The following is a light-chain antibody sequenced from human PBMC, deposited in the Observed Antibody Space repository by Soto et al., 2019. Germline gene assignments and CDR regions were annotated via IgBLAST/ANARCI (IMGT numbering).Light chain of an antibody. Sequence: QSALTQPASVSGSPGHSITISCTGTSSDVGSYNLVSWYQQHPGKAPKLMIYEDTQRPSGVSHRFSGSKSVTTASLTISGLQSEDEADYNCCSYAGFATFVVFGGGTKLTVL. CDR2: EDT. CDR1: SSDVGSYNL. J-gene: IGLJ2*01. V-gene: IGLV2-23*01. CDR3: CSYAGFATFVV.